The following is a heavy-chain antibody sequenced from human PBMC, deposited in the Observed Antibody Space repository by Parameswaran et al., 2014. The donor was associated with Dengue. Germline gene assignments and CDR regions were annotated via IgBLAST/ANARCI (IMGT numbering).Heavy chain of an antibody. V-gene: IGHV3-23*01. Sequence: VRQMPGKGLEWVSAISGSGASTYYADSVKGRFTISRDNSKNTLYLQMNSLRGEDTAIYYCAKAPPDYYYYYYGMDVWGQGTTVTVSS. CDR2: ISGSGAST. CDR3: AKAPPDYYYYYYGMDV. J-gene: IGHJ6*02. D-gene: IGHD4-11*01.